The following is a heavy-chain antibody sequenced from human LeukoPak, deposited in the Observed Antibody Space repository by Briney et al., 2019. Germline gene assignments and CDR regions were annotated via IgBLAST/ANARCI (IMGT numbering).Heavy chain of an antibody. J-gene: IGHJ4*02. D-gene: IGHD2-21*01. CDR2: INHSGST. CDR1: GGSFSGYY. Sequence: NTSETLSLTCAVYGGSFSGYYWSWIRQPPGKGLEWIGEINHSGSTNYNPSLKSRVTISVDTSKNQFSLKLSSVTAADTAMYYCARQGPYCGGDCTNYLDFWGQGTLVTVSS. CDR3: ARQGPYCGGDCTNYLDF. V-gene: IGHV4-34*01.